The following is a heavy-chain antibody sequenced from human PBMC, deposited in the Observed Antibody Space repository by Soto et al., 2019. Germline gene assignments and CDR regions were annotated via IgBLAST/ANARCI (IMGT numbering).Heavy chain of an antibody. J-gene: IGHJ4*02. CDR3: ARGNLPAAMPDKLDY. CDR2: ISAYNGNT. CDR1: GYTFTSYG. V-gene: IGHV1-18*01. Sequence: ASVKVSCKASGYTFTSYGISWVRQAPGQGLEWMGWISAYNGNTNYAQKLQGRVTMTTDTSTSTAYMELRSLRSDDTAVYYCARGNLPAAMPDKLDYWGQGTLVTVSS. D-gene: IGHD2-2*01.